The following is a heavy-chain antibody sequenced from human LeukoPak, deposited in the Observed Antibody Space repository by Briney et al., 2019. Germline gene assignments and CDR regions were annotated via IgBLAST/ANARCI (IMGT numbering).Heavy chain of an antibody. V-gene: IGHV4-31*03. CDR1: GGSISSGSSY. Sequence: SQTLSLTCTVSGGSISSGSSYWRWIRQPPGKALEWIGYIFYSGNTYCNPSLKSRVTISVDTSKNQSSLKLSSVTAADTAVYYCAREANYYGSGTYYKTFDYWGQGALVTVSS. CDR3: AREANYYGSGTYYKTFDY. J-gene: IGHJ4*02. CDR2: IFYSGNT. D-gene: IGHD3-10*01.